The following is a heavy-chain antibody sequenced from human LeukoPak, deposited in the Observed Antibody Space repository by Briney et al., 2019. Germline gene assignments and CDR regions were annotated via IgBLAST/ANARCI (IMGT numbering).Heavy chain of an antibody. Sequence: SETLSLTCTVSGGSISSYYWSWVRQPPGKGLEWIGFVYYTGSTNYSPSLKSRVTISVDTSKNQFSLKLRSVTAADTAVYYCARISSSNWYNERGDFDVWGQGTMVTVSS. J-gene: IGHJ3*01. D-gene: IGHD6-13*01. CDR2: VYYTGST. CDR3: ARISSSNWYNERGDFDV. CDR1: GGSISSYY. V-gene: IGHV4-59*01.